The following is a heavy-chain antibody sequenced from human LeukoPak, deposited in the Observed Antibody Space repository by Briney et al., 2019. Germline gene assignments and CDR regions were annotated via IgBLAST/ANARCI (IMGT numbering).Heavy chain of an antibody. V-gene: IGHV3-49*03. Sequence: GGSLRLSCTGSGFAFGDHLMSWFRQAPGKGLEWVAFVRREASGGTTDYAASVEGRFTISRDYSKGIAYLQMTGRKTEDTAVYYCASPVTAGGTGAFDIWGQGTMVRVSS. CDR2: VRREASGGTT. J-gene: IGHJ3*02. CDR1: GFAFGDHL. D-gene: IGHD6-13*01. CDR3: ASPVTAGGTGAFDI.